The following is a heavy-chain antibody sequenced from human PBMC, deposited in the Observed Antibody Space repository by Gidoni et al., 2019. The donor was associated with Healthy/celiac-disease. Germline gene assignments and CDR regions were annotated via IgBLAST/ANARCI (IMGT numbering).Heavy chain of an antibody. Sequence: QLQLQESGPGLVKPSETLSLTCTVPGGSISSSSYYWGWIRQPPGKGLEWIGSIYYSGSTYYNPSLKSRVTISVDTSKNQFSLKLSSVTAADTAVYYCATQTGYRYYFDYWGQGTLVTVSS. CDR2: IYYSGST. J-gene: IGHJ4*02. V-gene: IGHV4-39*01. CDR3: ATQTGYRYYFDY. D-gene: IGHD3-9*01. CDR1: GGSISSSSYY.